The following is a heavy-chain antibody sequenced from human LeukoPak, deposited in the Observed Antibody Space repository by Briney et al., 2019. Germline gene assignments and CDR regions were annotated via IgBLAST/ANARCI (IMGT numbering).Heavy chain of an antibody. V-gene: IGHV3-23*01. J-gene: IGHJ4*02. CDR3: AKVPSSWYYFDY. CDR1: GFTFSSYA. Sequence: QSGGSLRLSCAASGFTFSSYAMSWVRQAPGKRLEWVSAISGSGGSTYYADSVKGRFTISRDNSKNTLYLQMNSLRAEDTAVYYCAKVPSSWYYFDYWGQGTLVTVSS. D-gene: IGHD6-13*01. CDR2: ISGSGGST.